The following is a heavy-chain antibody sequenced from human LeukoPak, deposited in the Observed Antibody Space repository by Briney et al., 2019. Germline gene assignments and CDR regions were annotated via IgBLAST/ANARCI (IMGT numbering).Heavy chain of an antibody. CDR2: ISAYNGNT. J-gene: IGHJ4*02. D-gene: IGHD3-22*01. CDR3: ARRDSSGYDY. Sequence: AAVTVSRKSSGYTFTSYGISWVRQAPGQGLVWIAWISAYNGNTNYAQKLQGRVTMTTDTSTSTAYMELRSLRSDDTAVYYCARRDSSGYDYWGQGTLVTVSS. V-gene: IGHV1-18*01. CDR1: GYTFTSYG.